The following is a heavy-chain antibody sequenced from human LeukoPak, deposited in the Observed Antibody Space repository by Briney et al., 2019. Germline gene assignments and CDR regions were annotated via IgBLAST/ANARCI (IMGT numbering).Heavy chain of an antibody. J-gene: IGHJ4*02. CDR3: AKDRQGRLEY. CDR2: ISYDGSNK. CDR1: GFTVSSNY. Sequence: GGSLRLSCAASGFTVSSNYMSWVRQAPGKGLEWVAVISYDGSNKYYADSVKGRFTISRDNSKNTLYLQMNSLRAEDTAVYYCAKDRQGRLEYWGQGTLVTVSS. V-gene: IGHV3-30*18.